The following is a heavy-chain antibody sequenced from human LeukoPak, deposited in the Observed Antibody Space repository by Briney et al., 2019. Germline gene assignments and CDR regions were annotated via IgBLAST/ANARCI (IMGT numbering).Heavy chain of an antibody. CDR3: ARGGPEWPLDY. CDR2: ISGSGSFT. D-gene: IGHD3-16*01. CDR1: GFAFSDYY. V-gene: IGHV3-11*06. J-gene: IGHJ4*02. Sequence: KPGGSLRLSCAASGFAFSDYYMIWIRQAPGKGLEWLSYISGSGSFTNFADSVKGRFTISRDNSNNTLYLQMNSLRVEDTAVYYCARGGPEWPLDYWGQGTLVTVSS.